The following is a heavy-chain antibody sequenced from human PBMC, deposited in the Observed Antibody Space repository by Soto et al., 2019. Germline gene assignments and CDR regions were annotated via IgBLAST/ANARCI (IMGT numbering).Heavy chain of an antibody. CDR3: ARDQGASYYDSSGILDY. CDR1: GFTFSSYA. CDR2: ISYDGSNK. D-gene: IGHD3-22*01. V-gene: IGHV3-30-3*01. Sequence: HPGGSLRLSCAASGFTFSSYAMHWVRQAPGKGLEWVAVISYDGSNKYYADSVKGRFTISRDNSKNTLYLQMNSLRAEDTTVYYCARDQGASYYDSSGILDYWGQGTPVTVSS. J-gene: IGHJ4*02.